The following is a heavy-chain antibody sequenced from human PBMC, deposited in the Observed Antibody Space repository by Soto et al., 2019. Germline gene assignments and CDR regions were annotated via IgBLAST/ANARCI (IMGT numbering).Heavy chain of an antibody. CDR2: IYYSGST. CDR3: ARLSNRGGDDLDAFDI. V-gene: IGHV4-59*08. D-gene: IGHD4-4*01. J-gene: IGHJ3*02. CDR1: GGSIRGYY. Sequence: SETLSLTCTVSGGSIRGYYWSWIRQPPGMGLQWIGNIYYSGSTKYNPSPNSRVTMSLDTSTNQFSLGLSSVTAADTALYYCARLSNRGGDDLDAFDIWGQGTMVTVSS.